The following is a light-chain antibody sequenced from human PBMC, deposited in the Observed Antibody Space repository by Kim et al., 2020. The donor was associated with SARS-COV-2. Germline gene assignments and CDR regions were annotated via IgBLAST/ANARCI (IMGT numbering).Light chain of an antibody. V-gene: IGKV1-5*03. CDR3: QQYNRYST. CDR1: QSISVW. Sequence: DIQMTQSPSTLSASVGDRVTITCRASQSISVWLAWYQQKPGKAPKLLIYKASSLESEVPSRCSGSGFGTEFTLTISSLQPDDFATYYCQQYNRYSTFGQGTKVDIK. J-gene: IGKJ1*01. CDR2: KAS.